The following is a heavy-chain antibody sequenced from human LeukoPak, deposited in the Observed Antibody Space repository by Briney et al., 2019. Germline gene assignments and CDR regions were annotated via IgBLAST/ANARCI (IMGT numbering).Heavy chain of an antibody. V-gene: IGHV5-51*01. CDR2: IYPGDSDT. J-gene: IGHJ4*02. Sequence: GESLKISCKGSGYRFTNYWIGWVRQMPGKGLEWMGLIYPGDSDTRYSPFFQGQVTISADKSISTAYVQWSSLKASDTAMYYCAIGGDSSTSCYRCFDYWGQGTLVTVSS. CDR3: AIGGDSSTSCYRCFDY. D-gene: IGHD2-2*02. CDR1: GYRFTNYW.